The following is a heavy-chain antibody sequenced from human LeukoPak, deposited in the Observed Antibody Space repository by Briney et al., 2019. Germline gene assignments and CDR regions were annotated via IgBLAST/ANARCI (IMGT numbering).Heavy chain of an antibody. CDR1: GFTFSSYE. CDR3: ARSCGGDCSRRIYYYYYYGMDV. J-gene: IGHJ6*02. CDR2: ISSSGSTI. D-gene: IGHD2-21*02. Sequence: GGSLRLSCAASGFTFSSYEMNWVRQAPGKGLEWVSYISSSGSTIYYADSVKGRFTISRDNAKNSLYLQMNSLRAEDTAVYYRARSCGGDCSRRIYYYYYYGMDVWGQGTTVTVSS. V-gene: IGHV3-48*03.